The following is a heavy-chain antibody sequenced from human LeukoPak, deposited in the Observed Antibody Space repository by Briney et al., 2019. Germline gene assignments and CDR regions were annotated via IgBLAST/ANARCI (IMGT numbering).Heavy chain of an antibody. CDR2: ISSGSGVST. J-gene: IGHJ5*01. CDR3: AKDRDGYNQLNWVDS. V-gene: IGHV3-23*01. D-gene: IGHD5-24*01. CDR1: GFNFNTHA. Sequence: GGSLRLSCVASGFNFNTHAMSWVRQAPGKGLEWVSAISSGSGVSTYYTDSVKGRFTISRDKSKYTLYLQMNSLRAEDTAVYYCAKDRDGYNQLNWVDSWGQGTLVTVSS.